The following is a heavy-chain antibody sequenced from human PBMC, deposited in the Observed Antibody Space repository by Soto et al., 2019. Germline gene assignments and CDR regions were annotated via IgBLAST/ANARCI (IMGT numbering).Heavy chain of an antibody. CDR3: ARRYYFDSSGYADALDV. CDR1: GDSISSGEYY. J-gene: IGHJ3*01. D-gene: IGHD3-22*01. CDR2: VFYKGNT. V-gene: IGHV4-30-4*01. Sequence: QVHLQESGPGLVKPSQTLSLTCTVSGDSISSGEYYWAWIRQPPGKGLEWIGYVFYKGNTYYNPSLKIRLSIAVDTAKSQFSLRLSSVTAADTAVYYCARRYYFDSSGYADALDVWGQGTNVIVSS.